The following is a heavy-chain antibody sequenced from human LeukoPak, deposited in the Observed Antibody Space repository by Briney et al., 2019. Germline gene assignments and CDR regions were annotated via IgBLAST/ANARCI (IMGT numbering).Heavy chain of an antibody. Sequence: GGSLRLSCAASVFSFDDYAMHGVRQAPGKGLEWVSLMSGDGGSTYYVDSVKGRFTISRDNSKNSLYLQMHSLRTEDTALYYCAKDRGGSRYAADYWGQGTLVTVSS. CDR2: MSGDGGST. V-gene: IGHV3-43*02. CDR3: AKDRGGSRYAADY. CDR1: VFSFDDYA. D-gene: IGHD2-2*01. J-gene: IGHJ4*02.